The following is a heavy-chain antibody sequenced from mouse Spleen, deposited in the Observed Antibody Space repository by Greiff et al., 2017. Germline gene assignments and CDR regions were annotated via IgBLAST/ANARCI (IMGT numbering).Heavy chain of an antibody. V-gene: IGHV1-81*01. CDR3: ARRSSPTGTVDY. CDR2: IYPRSGNT. CDR1: GYTFTSYG. Sequence: VQLQQSGAELARPGASVKLSCKASGYTFTSYGISWVKQRTGQGLEWIGEIYPRSGNTYYNEKFKGKATLTADKSSSTAYMELRSLTSEDSAVYFCARRSSPTGTVDYWGQGTTLTVSS. J-gene: IGHJ2*01. D-gene: IGHD4-1*02.